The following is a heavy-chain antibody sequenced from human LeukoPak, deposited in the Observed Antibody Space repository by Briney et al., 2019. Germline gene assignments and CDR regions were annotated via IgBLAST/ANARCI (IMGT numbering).Heavy chain of an antibody. J-gene: IGHJ6*03. Sequence: SETLSLTCTVSGGSISSYYWGWIRQLPGKGLEWIGYIYYSGSTNYNPSLKSRVTISVDTSKNQFSLKLSSVTAVDTAVYYCARGWYCSSTSCYPCYMDVWGKGTTVTVSS. CDR1: GGSISSYY. V-gene: IGHV4-59*01. D-gene: IGHD2-2*01. CDR3: ARGWYCSSTSCYPCYMDV. CDR2: IYYSGST.